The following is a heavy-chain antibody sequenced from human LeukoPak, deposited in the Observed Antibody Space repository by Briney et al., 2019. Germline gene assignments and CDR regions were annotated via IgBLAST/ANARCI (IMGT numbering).Heavy chain of an antibody. CDR3: ARVGSSSVPSFDY. CDR2: IYHSGST. Sequence: SQTLSLTFAVSGGSISSGGYSWSWIRQPPGKGLEWIGYIYHSGSTYYNPSLKSRVTISVDRSKNQFSLKLSSVTAADTAVYYCARVGSSSVPSFDYWGQGTLVTVSS. D-gene: IGHD6-6*01. V-gene: IGHV4-30-2*01. J-gene: IGHJ4*02. CDR1: GGSISSGGYS.